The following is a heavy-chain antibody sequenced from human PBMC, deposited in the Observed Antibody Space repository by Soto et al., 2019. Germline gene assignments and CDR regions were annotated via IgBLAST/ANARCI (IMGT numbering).Heavy chain of an antibody. CDR2: IYHSGGT. CDR1: GGSISSGSYY. J-gene: IGHJ4*02. D-gene: IGHD2-2*01. CDR3: ARESGEYCSVTTCYHLHPKIDH. Sequence: SETLSLTCTVSGGSISSGSYYWSWIRQLPGKGLEWIGHIYHSGGTFYNPSLKSRVTISVDTSKNQFSLNLRSVTAADTAVYYCARESGEYCSVTTCYHLHPKIDHWGQGTLVTVSS. V-gene: IGHV4-31*03.